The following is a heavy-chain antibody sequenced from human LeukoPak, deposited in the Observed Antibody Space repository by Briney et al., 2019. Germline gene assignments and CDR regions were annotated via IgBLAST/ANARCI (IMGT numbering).Heavy chain of an antibody. Sequence: PGGSLRLSCAASGFTFSSYSMNWVRQAPGKGLEWVSSISSSSSYIYYADSVKGRFTISRDNAKNSLYLQMNSLRAEDTAVYYCARAGRIFGVVIDVFDYWGQGTLVTVSS. D-gene: IGHD3-3*01. V-gene: IGHV3-21*01. CDR3: ARAGRIFGVVIDVFDY. J-gene: IGHJ4*02. CDR1: GFTFSSYS. CDR2: ISSSSSYI.